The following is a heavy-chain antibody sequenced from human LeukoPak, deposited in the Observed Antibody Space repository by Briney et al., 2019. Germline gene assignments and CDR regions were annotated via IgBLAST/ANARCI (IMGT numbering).Heavy chain of an antibody. J-gene: IGHJ4*02. CDR2: ISYDGSNK. CDR1: GFTFSTYG. V-gene: IGHV3-30*19. Sequence: GRSLRLSCAASGFTFSTYGMHWVRQAPGKGLEWVAVISYDGSNKYYADSVKGRFTISRDNSKNTLYLQMNSLRAEDTAVYYCARGHGYSYGPFDYWGQGTLVTVSS. CDR3: ARGHGYSYGPFDY. D-gene: IGHD5-18*01.